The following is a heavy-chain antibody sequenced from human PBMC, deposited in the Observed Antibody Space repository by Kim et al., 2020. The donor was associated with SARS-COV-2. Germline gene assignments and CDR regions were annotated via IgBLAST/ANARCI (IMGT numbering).Heavy chain of an antibody. D-gene: IGHD2-2*01. J-gene: IGHJ4*02. V-gene: IGHV3-21*01. CDR2: ISSSSSYI. CDR1: GFTFSSYS. Sequence: GGSLRLSCAASGFTFSSYSMNWVRQAPGKGLEWVSSISSSSSYIYYADSVKGRFTISRDNAKNSLYLQMNSLRAEDTAVYYCAREGRYCSSTSCYAQYYFDYWGQGTLVTVSS. CDR3: AREGRYCSSTSCYAQYYFDY.